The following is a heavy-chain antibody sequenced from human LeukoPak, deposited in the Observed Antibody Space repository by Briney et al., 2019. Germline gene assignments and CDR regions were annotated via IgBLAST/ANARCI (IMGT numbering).Heavy chain of an antibody. D-gene: IGHD6-13*01. J-gene: IGHJ4*02. V-gene: IGHV1-2*02. CDR2: INPNSGGT. Sequence: ASVKVSCKASGYTFTGYYLHWVRQAPGQGLEWMGWINPNSGGTNYAQRFQGRVTMTRDTSISTAYMELSRLRSDDTAVYYCARDTHRIAAAVVLNYFDYWGQGTLVTVSA. CDR3: ARDTHRIAAAVVLNYFDY. CDR1: GYTFTGYY.